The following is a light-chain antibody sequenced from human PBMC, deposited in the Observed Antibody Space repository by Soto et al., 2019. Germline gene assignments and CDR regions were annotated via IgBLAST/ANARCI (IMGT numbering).Light chain of an antibody. CDR3: QQRSNWPSLT. CDR1: QSSSDN. V-gene: IGKV1-39*01. J-gene: IGKJ4*01. CDR2: AAS. Sequence: DIQMTQSPSSLSASVGDRVTITCRACQSSSDNLNWYQHKPGTAPNLLIYAASSLQSGVPSRFSGSGSGTDFTLTISSLQPEDSAVYYCQQRSNWPSLTFGGGTKVEIK.